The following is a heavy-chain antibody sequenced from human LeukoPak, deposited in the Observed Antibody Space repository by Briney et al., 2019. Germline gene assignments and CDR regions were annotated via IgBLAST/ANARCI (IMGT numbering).Heavy chain of an antibody. J-gene: IGHJ4*02. CDR2: ISGSGGSI. Sequence: GGSLRLSCAASGFTFSSYAMSWVRQAPGKGLVWVSSISGSGGSIYYADSVKGRFTISRDNSKRTLYLQMNSLRAEDTAIYYCAKEAVAAAGPFDYWGQGTLVTVSS. CDR1: GFTFSSYA. V-gene: IGHV3-23*01. CDR3: AKEAVAAAGPFDY. D-gene: IGHD6-13*01.